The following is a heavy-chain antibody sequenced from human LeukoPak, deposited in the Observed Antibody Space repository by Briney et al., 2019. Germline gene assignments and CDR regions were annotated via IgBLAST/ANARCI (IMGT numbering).Heavy chain of an antibody. D-gene: IGHD2-2*01. V-gene: IGHV4-30-2*01. CDR1: GGSISSGGYY. CDR3: AKEALVGVVPAAN. Sequence: PSQTLSLTCTVSGGSISSGGYYWSWIRQPPGKGLEWIGYIYHSGSTYYNPSLKSRVTISVDRSKNQFSLKLTSVTAADTAVYYCAKEALVGVVPAANWGQGTLVTVSS. J-gene: IGHJ4*02. CDR2: IYHSGST.